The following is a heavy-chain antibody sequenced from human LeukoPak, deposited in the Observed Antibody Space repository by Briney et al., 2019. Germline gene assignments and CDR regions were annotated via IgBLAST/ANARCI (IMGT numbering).Heavy chain of an antibody. J-gene: IGHJ4*02. CDR1: GGSISSYY. Sequence: SETLSLTCTVSGGSISSYYWSWIRQPPGKGLEWIGYIYYSGSTNYNPSLKSRVTISVDTSKNQFSLKLSSVTAADTAVYYCARQAYTSGWDLWGQGTLVTVSS. CDR2: IYYSGST. D-gene: IGHD6-19*01. V-gene: IGHV4-59*01. CDR3: ARQAYTSGWDL.